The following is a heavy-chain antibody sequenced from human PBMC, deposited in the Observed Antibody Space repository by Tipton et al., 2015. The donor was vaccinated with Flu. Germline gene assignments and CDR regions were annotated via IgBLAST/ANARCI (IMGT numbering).Heavy chain of an antibody. V-gene: IGHV4-34*01. Sequence: TLSLTCAVYGESFRGYYWSWIRQPPGKGLEWIGEIYHSGSAEYNPSLKSRVTISGDMSKNQFSLRLTSVTAADTAIYYCARGSRSGDFWSGFSWPAVFGFWGQGSLVTVSS. CDR2: IYHSGSA. CDR1: GESFRGYY. J-gene: IGHJ4*02. D-gene: IGHD3-3*01. CDR3: ARGSRSGDFWSGFSWPAVFGF.